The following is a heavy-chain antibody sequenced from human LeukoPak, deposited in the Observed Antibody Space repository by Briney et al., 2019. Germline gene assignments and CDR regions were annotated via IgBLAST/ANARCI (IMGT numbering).Heavy chain of an antibody. CDR1: GGTFSKYT. CDR2: ITPLFGTA. D-gene: IGHD6-6*01. CDR3: ARASYSSSGGDY. V-gene: IGHV1-69*13. J-gene: IGHJ4*02. Sequence: SVKVSCKASGGTFSKYTISWVRQRPGQGLEWMGGITPLFGTANYAQKFQGRVTITADESASTAYMELSSLRSEDTAVYYCARASYSSSGGDYWGQGTLVTVSS.